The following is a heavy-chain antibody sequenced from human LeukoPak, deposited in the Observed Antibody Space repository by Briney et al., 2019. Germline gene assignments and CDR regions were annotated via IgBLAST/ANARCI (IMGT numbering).Heavy chain of an antibody. CDR3: ARDTHPYSSGSSGY. J-gene: IGHJ4*02. Sequence: GGSLRLSCAASGFTFSGSAMHWVRQPSGKGLEWVGRIRSKANSYATAYAASVKGRFTISRDNAKNTLYLQMNSLRAEDTAVYYCARDTHPYSSGSSGYWGQGTLVTVSS. D-gene: IGHD6-19*01. V-gene: IGHV3-73*01. CDR2: IRSKANSYAT. CDR1: GFTFSGSA.